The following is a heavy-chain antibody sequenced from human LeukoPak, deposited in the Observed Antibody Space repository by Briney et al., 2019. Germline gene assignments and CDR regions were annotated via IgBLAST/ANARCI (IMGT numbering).Heavy chain of an antibody. V-gene: IGHV4-4*07. CDR3: ARGGTTSYYFDD. Sequence: SETLSLTCTVSGGSITSYYWSWIRQPAGKGLEWIGRIYSNENTNYNPSLKSRVTMSVDTTKNQFSLKLSSVTAADTAVYYCARGGTTSYYFDDWGQGTLVTASS. CDR2: IYSNENT. J-gene: IGHJ4*02. D-gene: IGHD2/OR15-2a*01. CDR1: GGSITSYY.